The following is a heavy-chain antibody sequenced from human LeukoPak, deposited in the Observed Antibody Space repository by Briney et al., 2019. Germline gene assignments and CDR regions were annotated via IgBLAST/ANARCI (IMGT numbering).Heavy chain of an antibody. D-gene: IGHD2-2*01. Sequence: PGGSLRLSCAAFGFTISSTDVNWVRQAPGKGLEWVSVLYSGATPYYADSVKGRFTISRDNSKNTLYLQMNSLRAEDTAMYYCARGYQDAFDLWGQGTMVTVSS. J-gene: IGHJ3*01. CDR2: LYSGATP. V-gene: IGHV3-53*01. CDR3: ARGYQDAFDL. CDR1: GFTISSTD.